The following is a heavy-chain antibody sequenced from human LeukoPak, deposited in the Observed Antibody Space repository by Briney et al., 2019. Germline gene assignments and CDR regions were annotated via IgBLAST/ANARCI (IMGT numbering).Heavy chain of an antibody. V-gene: IGHV3-7*01. Sequence: PGGSLRLSCAASGFIFNNNFMSWVRQVPGKGLEWLANIKQDGSEKTYVDSVKGRFTIFRDNAKNLLYLQMNSLRAEDTAVYYCAKEVSSYGYGEWDVWGKGTTVTISS. CDR1: GFIFNNNF. CDR2: IKQDGSEK. CDR3: AKEVSSYGYGEWDV. D-gene: IGHD5-18*01. J-gene: IGHJ6*04.